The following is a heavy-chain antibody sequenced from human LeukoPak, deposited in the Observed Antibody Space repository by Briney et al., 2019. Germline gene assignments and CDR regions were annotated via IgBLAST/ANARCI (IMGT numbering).Heavy chain of an antibody. J-gene: IGHJ4*02. CDR3: AKGSWDIVVVPAAIEFDY. CDR2: ISGSGGST. CDR1: GFTFSSYS. D-gene: IGHD2-2*01. V-gene: IGHV3-23*01. Sequence: PGGSLRLSCAASGFTFSSYSMNWVRQAPGKGLEWVSAISGSGGSTYYADSVKGRFTISRDNSKNTLYLQMNSLRAEDTAVYYCAKGSWDIVVVPAAIEFDYWGQGTLVTVSS.